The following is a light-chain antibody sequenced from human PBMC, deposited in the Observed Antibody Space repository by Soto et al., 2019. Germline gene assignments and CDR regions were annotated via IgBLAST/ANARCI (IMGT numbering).Light chain of an antibody. CDR2: DAS. CDR1: HSVSGW. Sequence: DIQMTQSPSTLSASVGDRATITCRASHSVSGWLAWYQQKPGKAPKLLIYDASSLESGVPSRFSGSGSGTDFTLTISNLQPEDFAGYYCQQTYSSPITFGQGTRLEIK. J-gene: IGKJ5*01. V-gene: IGKV1-5*01. CDR3: QQTYSSPIT.